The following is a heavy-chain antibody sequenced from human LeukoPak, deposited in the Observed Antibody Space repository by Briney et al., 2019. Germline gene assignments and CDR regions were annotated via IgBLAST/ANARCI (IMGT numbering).Heavy chain of an antibody. V-gene: IGHV3-30*18. CDR2: ISYDGSNK. J-gene: IGHJ4*02. Sequence: GGSLRLSCAASGFTFSNYGMHWVRQAPGKGLEWVAVISYDGSNKYYADSVKGRLTISRDNSKNTPYLQMNSLRAEDTAVYYCAKVGAGVSFDCWGQGTLVTVSS. CDR1: GFTFSNYG. D-gene: IGHD2-21*01. CDR3: AKVGAGVSFDC.